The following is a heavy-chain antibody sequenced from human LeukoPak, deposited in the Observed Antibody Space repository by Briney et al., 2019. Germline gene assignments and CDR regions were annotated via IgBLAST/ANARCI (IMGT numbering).Heavy chain of an antibody. CDR1: GYTFTSYG. CDR2: ISAYNGNT. V-gene: IGHV1-18*04. J-gene: IGHJ5*02. Sequence: ASVKVSCKASGYTFTSYGISCVRQAPRQGLGWMGWISAYNGNTNYAQKLQGRVTMTTDTSTSTAYMELRSLRSDDTAVYYCARSLEGRVRGVIHHWFDPWGQGTLVTVSS. D-gene: IGHD3-10*01. CDR3: ARSLEGRVRGVIHHWFDP.